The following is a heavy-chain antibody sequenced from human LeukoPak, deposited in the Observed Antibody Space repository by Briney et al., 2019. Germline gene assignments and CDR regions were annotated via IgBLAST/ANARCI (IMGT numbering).Heavy chain of an antibody. CDR2: IYYSGST. CDR3: ARERADSYYYYYMDV. V-gene: IGHV4-59*01. J-gene: IGHJ6*03. CDR1: GDSMSSYY. Sequence: SETLSLTCTVCGDSMSSYYGSWLRQPPGKGVEGVGYIYYSGSTNYNPSLKIRVTISVDTSKNQFSLKLSSVTAADTAVYYCARERADSYYYYYMDVWGKGTTVTVSS.